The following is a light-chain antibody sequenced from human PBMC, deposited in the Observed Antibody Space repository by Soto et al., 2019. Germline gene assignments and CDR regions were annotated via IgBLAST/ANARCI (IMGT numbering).Light chain of an antibody. CDR3: QQYNNWPLT. CDR2: GAS. J-gene: IGKJ4*01. V-gene: IGKV3-15*01. Sequence: EIVMTQSPATLSVSPGERATLSCRASQSVSSNLAWYQQKPGQAPRLLIYGASTRATGIPARFSGSGSGTECTLTISSRQSEDLAVYYCQQYNNWPLTFGGGTKVEIK. CDR1: QSVSSN.